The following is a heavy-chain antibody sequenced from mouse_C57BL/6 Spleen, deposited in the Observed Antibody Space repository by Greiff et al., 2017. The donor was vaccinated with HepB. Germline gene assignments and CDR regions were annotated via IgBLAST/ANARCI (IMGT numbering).Heavy chain of an antibody. D-gene: IGHD1-2*01. CDR1: GYTFTSYD. V-gene: IGHV1-85*01. J-gene: IGHJ2*01. CDR3: ARPVIRGVGASVDY. CDR2: IDPKAGST. Sequence: VQLQQSGAELVKPGASVKLSCKASGYTFTSYDMHWVKQRPGQGLEWIGRIDPKAGSTKYNEKFKGKATLTVDKSSSPSYMQLNSLTSEDSAVYFCARPVIRGVGASVDYWGQGTTLTVSS.